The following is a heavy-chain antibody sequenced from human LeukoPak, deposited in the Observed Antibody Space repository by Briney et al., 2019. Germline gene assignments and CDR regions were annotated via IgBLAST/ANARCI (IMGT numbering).Heavy chain of an antibody. CDR2: ISWNSKNI. CDR3: AKCSRIAPRHPMPFEF. V-gene: IGHV3-9*03. Sequence: PGRALILAFSAPGYNFDDYAMHWVRQAPGKGLEGVSCISWNSKNIAYADSVNGRFTISRDNAQNSLYLQMNSLRTEDMAFYNCAKCSRIAPRHPMPFEFWGQGTLVTVSS. J-gene: IGHJ4*02. CDR1: GYNFDDYA. D-gene: IGHD6-6*01.